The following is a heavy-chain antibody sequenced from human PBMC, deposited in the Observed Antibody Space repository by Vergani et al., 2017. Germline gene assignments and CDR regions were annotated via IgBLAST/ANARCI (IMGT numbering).Heavy chain of an antibody. CDR2: INPNGGST. V-gene: IGHV1-46*01. Sequence: VQLVQSGAEVKKPGASVKVSCKASGYTFTSYYMHWVRQAPGQGLEWMGIINPNGGSTSYAQKLQGRGTMTRDTSTSTVYMELSSLRSEDTAVYYCARDYGDYFLIDYWGQGTLVTVSS. CDR3: ARDYGDYFLIDY. CDR1: GYTFTSYY. D-gene: IGHD4-17*01. J-gene: IGHJ4*02.